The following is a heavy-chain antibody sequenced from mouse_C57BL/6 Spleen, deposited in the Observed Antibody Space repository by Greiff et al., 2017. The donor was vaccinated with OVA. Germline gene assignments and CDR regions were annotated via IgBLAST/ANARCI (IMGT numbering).Heavy chain of an antibody. D-gene: IGHD2-1*01. J-gene: IGHJ4*01. V-gene: IGHV1-64*01. CDR2: IHPNSGST. Sequence: QVQLQQPGAELVKPGASVKLSCKASGYTFTSYWMHWVKQRPGPGLAWIGMIHPNSGSTNYNEKFKSKATLTVDKSSSTAYMQLSSLTSEDSAVYYCARSYGNYKGAYAMDYWGQGTSVTVSS. CDR3: ARSYGNYKGAYAMDY. CDR1: GYTFTSYW.